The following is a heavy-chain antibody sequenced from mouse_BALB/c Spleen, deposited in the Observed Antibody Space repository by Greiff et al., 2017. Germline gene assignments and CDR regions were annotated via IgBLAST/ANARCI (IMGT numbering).Heavy chain of an antibody. Sequence: QVQLQQPGAELVRPGASVKLSCKASGYTFTSYWINWVKQRPGQGLEWIGNIYPSDSYTNYNQKFKDKATLTVDKSSSTAYMQLSSPTSEDSAVYYCTRKGYRDYYFDYWGQGTTLTVSS. J-gene: IGHJ2*01. CDR3: TRKGYRDYYFDY. CDR2: IYPSDSYT. CDR1: GYTFTSYW. V-gene: IGHV1-69*02.